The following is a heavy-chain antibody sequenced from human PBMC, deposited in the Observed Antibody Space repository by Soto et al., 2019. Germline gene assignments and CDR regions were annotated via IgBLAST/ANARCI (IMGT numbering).Heavy chain of an antibody. CDR1: GVSISSGAYY. V-gene: IGHV4-31*03. CDR3: ARHHMAATDMYFDY. J-gene: IGHJ4*02. CDR2: IYDNDST. Sequence: QVQLQESGPGVVKPSQTLSLTCTVSGVSISSGAYYWSWIRQHPGKGLEWIGYIYDNDSTYYNPSLKRRVTMSVDSSRNQISLKLSSVTAADTAVYYCARHHMAATDMYFDYWGQGTLVTASA. D-gene: IGHD6-19*01.